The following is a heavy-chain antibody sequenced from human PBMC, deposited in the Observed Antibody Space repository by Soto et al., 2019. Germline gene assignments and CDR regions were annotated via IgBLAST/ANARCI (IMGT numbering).Heavy chain of an antibody. V-gene: IGHV4-61*01. D-gene: IGHD6-13*01. J-gene: IGHJ4*02. CDR2: IDNSGST. CDR1: GGSVSSGIYY. Sequence: KASETLSLTCTVPGGSVSSGIYYWSWIRQPPGKGLEWIGYIDNSGSTNYNPSLKSRVTISVDTSKNQFSLKLSSVTAADTAVYYCARGLAAGIFDYWGQGTLVTVSS. CDR3: ARGLAAGIFDY.